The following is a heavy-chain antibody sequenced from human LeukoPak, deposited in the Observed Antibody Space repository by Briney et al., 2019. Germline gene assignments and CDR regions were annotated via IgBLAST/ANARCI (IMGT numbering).Heavy chain of an antibody. CDR1: GGTFSSYA. V-gene: IGHV1-69*13. Sequence: SVKVSCKASGGTFSSYAISWVRQAPGQGLEWMGGIIPIFGTANYAQKFQGRVTITADESTSTAYMELSSLRSEDTAVYYCARNSYGYKFSMDVWGKGTSVTVSS. CDR3: ARNSYGYKFSMDV. J-gene: IGHJ6*03. CDR2: IIPIFGTA. D-gene: IGHD5-18*01.